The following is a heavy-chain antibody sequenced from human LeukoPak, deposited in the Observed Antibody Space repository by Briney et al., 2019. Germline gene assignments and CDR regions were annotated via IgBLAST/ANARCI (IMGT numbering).Heavy chain of an antibody. D-gene: IGHD6-13*01. J-gene: IGHJ4*02. Sequence: GRSLRLSCAASGFTFSSYAMHWVRQAPGKGLEWVAVISYDGSNKYYADSVKGRFTISRDNSKNTLYLQMNSLRAEDTAVYYCARDDSSNWFSFGYWGQGTLVTVSS. CDR1: GFTFSSYA. CDR3: ARDDSSNWFSFGY. V-gene: IGHV3-30*04. CDR2: ISYDGSNK.